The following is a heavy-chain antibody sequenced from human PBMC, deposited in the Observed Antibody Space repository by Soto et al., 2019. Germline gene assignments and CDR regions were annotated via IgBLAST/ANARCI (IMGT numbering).Heavy chain of an antibody. V-gene: IGHV1-46*01. CDR2: INPSGGST. Sequence: DSVKVCCKASGYTFTSYYMHWVRQAPGQGLEWMGIINPSGGSTSYAQKFQGRVTMTRDTSTSTVYMELSSLRSEDTAVYYCARGVDIVVVVAAMNFDYWGQGTLVTVSS. CDR3: ARGVDIVVVVAAMNFDY. D-gene: IGHD2-15*01. J-gene: IGHJ4*02. CDR1: GYTFTSYY.